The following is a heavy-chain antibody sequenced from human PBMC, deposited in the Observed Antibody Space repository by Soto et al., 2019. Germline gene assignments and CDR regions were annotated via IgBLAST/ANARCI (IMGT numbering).Heavy chain of an antibody. V-gene: IGHV4-30-4*01. CDR2: IYYTGNT. CDR3: ARSVTP. D-gene: IGHD3-10*01. J-gene: IGHJ5*02. Sequence: PSETLSLTCTVSGASISSGDYYWSWIRQPPGKGLEWIGYIYYTGNTVFNPSLKSRVSISVDTSKNQFSLKLSSVTAADTAVYYCARSVTPWGQGTLVTVSS. CDR1: GASISSGDYY.